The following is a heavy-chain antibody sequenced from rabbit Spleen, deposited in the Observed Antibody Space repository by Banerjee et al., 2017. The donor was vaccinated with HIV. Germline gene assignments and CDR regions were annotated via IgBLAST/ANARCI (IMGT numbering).Heavy chain of an antibody. CDR2: IDLLFGTT. J-gene: IGHJ3*01. V-gene: IGHV1S47*01. D-gene: IGHD1-1*01. Sequence: QEQLMESGGGLVQPGGSLKLSCKASGFDFSRTGVSWVRQAPGKGLEWIGYIDLLFGTTYYANWVNGRFTISSHSAQNTLYLQLHSLTAADTATYFCVRGASSGGYYSLWGQGTLVTVS. CDR3: VRGASSGGYYSL. CDR1: GFDFSRTG.